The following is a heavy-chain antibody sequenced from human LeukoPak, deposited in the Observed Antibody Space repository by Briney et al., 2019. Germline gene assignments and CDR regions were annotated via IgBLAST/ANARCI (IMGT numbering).Heavy chain of an antibody. CDR3: ARGYGDGGSPRDH. V-gene: IGHV3-21*01. D-gene: IGHD2-15*01. J-gene: IGHJ4*02. Sequence: PGGSLRLSCAASGFTFSSYSMNWVRQAPGKGLEWVSSISSSSSYIYYADSVKGRFTISRDNAKNSLYLQMNSLRAEDTAVYYCARGYGDGGSPRDHWGQGTLATVSS. CDR2: ISSSSSYI. CDR1: GFTFSSYS.